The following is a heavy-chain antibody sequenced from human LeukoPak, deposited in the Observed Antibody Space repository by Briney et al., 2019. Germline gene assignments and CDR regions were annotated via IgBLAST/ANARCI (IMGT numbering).Heavy chain of an antibody. CDR3: AKTTVTTGEFDP. D-gene: IGHD4-17*01. Sequence: GGSLRLSCAASGFTFSSYSMNWVRQAPGKGLEWVSAISGSGGSTYYADSVKGRFTISRDNSKNTLYLQMNSLRAEDTAVYYCAKTTVTTGEFDPWGQGTLVTVSS. CDR2: ISGSGGST. V-gene: IGHV3-23*01. J-gene: IGHJ5*02. CDR1: GFTFSSYS.